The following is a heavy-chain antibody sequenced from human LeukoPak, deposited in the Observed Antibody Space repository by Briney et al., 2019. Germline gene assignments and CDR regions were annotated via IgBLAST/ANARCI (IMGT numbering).Heavy chain of an antibody. Sequence: GGSLRLSCAASGFTFSSYAMSWVRQAPGKGLEWVSSIGGSGGSTYYADSVKGRFTISRDNSKNTLYLQMISMRAEDTAVYYCAKVETAAAATLRGFDYWGQGTLVTVSS. CDR1: GFTFSSYA. D-gene: IGHD6-13*01. J-gene: IGHJ4*02. CDR2: IGGSGGST. CDR3: AKVETAAAATLRGFDY. V-gene: IGHV3-23*01.